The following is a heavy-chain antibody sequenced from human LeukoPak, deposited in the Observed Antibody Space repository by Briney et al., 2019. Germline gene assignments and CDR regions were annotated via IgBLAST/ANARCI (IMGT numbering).Heavy chain of an antibody. V-gene: IGHV4-34*01. CDR2: INHSGST. D-gene: IGHD3-10*01. CDR3: ARGPDVLLWFGELYNWFDP. J-gene: IGHJ5*02. CDR1: SGSFSGDY. Sequence: SETLSLTCAVYSGSFSGDYWSWIRQPPGKGLEWIGEINHSGSTNYNPSLKSRVTISVDTSKNQFSLKLSSVTAADTAVYYCARGPDVLLWFGELYNWFDPWGQGTLVTVSS.